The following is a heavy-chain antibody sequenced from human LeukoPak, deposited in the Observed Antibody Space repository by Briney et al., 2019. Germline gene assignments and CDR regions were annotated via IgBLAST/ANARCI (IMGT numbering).Heavy chain of an antibody. CDR3: ARRGDCSAGRCYSDAFDI. Sequence: GGSLKISCKGSGFSFTTYWIGWVRQMPGKGLEGMGIFKLRDSDTRYSPSCQGQVTMSGDKSISTAYLQWSSLKASDTAIYYCARRGDCSAGRCYSDAFDIWGQGTMVTVSS. J-gene: IGHJ3*02. CDR2: FKLRDSDT. V-gene: IGHV5-51*01. CDR1: GFSFTTYW. D-gene: IGHD2-15*01.